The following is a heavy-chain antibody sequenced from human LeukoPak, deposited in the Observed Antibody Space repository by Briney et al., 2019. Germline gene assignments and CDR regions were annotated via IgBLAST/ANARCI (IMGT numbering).Heavy chain of an antibody. V-gene: IGHV4-30-2*01. J-gene: IGHJ3*02. CDR1: GGSISSGGYY. Sequence: PSQTLSLTCTVSGGSISSGGYYWSWIRQPPGKGLEWIGYIYHSGSTYYNPSLKSRVTISVDTSKNQFSLKLSSVTAADTAVYFCARDATRYGGAFDIWGQGTMVTVSS. D-gene: IGHD3-10*01. CDR3: ARDATRYGGAFDI. CDR2: IYHSGST.